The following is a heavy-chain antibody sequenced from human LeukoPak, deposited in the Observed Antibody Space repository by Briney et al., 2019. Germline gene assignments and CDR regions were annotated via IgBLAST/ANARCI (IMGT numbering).Heavy chain of an antibody. CDR3: ARGRYNYGY. D-gene: IGHD5-18*01. Sequence: ETLSLTCAVYGGSFSGYYWSWVRQAPGKGLEWVANIHQDGSDKYYVDSVKGRFTISRDNAKNSLYLQVNSLRAEDTAVYYCARGRYNYGYWGQGILVTVSS. V-gene: IGHV3-7*01. CDR2: IHQDGSDK. J-gene: IGHJ1*01. CDR1: GGSFSGYY.